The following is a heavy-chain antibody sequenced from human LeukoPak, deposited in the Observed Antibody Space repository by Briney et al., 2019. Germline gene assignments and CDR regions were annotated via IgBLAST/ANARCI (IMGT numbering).Heavy chain of an antibody. CDR2: IYYSGST. V-gene: IGHV4-39*07. D-gene: IGHD5-12*01. CDR1: GGSISSSSYY. J-gene: IGHJ4*02. Sequence: SETLSLTCTVSGGSISSSSYYWGWIRQPPGKGLEWIGSIYYSGSTNYNPSLKSRVTMSVDTSKNQFSLKLSSVTAADTAVYYCARESGTSLVDYWGQGTLVTVSS. CDR3: ARESGTSLVDY.